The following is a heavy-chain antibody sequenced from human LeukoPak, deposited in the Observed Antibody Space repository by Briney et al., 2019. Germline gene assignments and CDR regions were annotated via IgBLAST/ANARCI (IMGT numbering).Heavy chain of an antibody. Sequence: PSETLSLTCAVYGGSSSGYYWSWIRQPPGKGLEWIGEINHSGSTNYNPSLKSRVTISVDTSRNQFSLKLSSVTAADTAVYYCARGLGSWLDYWGQGTLVTVSS. CDR2: INHSGST. D-gene: IGHD6-13*01. V-gene: IGHV4-34*01. CDR1: GGSSSGYY. CDR3: ARGLGSWLDY. J-gene: IGHJ4*02.